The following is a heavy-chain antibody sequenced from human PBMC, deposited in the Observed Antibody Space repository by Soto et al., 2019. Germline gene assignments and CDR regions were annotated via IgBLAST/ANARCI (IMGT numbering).Heavy chain of an antibody. Sequence: GGRRIIKNKSWSRQPPGKGLECIGYIYYSGSTNYNPSLKSRVTISVDTSKNQFSLKLSSVTAADTAVYYCARLRYFPLVEGYIEYWGQGSPFTVSS. V-gene: IGHV4-59*01. CDR3: ARLRYFPLVEGYIEY. D-gene: IGHD3-9*01. CDR1: GGRRIIKN. J-gene: IGHJ4*02. CDR2: IYYSGST.